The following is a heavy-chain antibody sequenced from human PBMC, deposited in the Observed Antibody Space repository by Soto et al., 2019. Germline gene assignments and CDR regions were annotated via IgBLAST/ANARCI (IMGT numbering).Heavy chain of an antibody. Sequence: GGSLRLSCAASGFTFSSYSMNWVRQAPGKGLEWVSYITSGSSTVYYADSVKGRFTISRDNAKNSLYLQMNSLRAEDTAVYYCARGRYCSSTSCFRDYMDVWGNGTTVTVSS. V-gene: IGHV3-48*01. CDR2: ITSGSSTV. CDR3: ARGRYCSSTSCFRDYMDV. J-gene: IGHJ6*03. CDR1: GFTFSSYS. D-gene: IGHD2-2*01.